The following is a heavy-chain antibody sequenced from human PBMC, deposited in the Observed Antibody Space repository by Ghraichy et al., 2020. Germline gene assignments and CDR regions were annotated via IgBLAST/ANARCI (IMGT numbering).Heavy chain of an antibody. CDR1: GYTFTSYY. CDR2: INPSGGST. Sequence: ASVKVSCKASGYTFTSYYMHWVRQAPGQGLEWMGIINPSGGSTSYAQKFQGRVTMTRDTSTSTVYMELSSLRSEDTAVYYCARDDRRRDGYNRLGGGDYWGQGTLVNVSS. V-gene: IGHV1-46*01. D-gene: IGHD5-24*01. J-gene: IGHJ4*02. CDR3: ARDDRRRDGYNRLGGGDY.